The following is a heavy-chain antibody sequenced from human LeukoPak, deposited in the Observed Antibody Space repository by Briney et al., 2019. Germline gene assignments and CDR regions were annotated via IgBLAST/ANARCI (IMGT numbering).Heavy chain of an antibody. J-gene: IGHJ4*02. Sequence: GGSLRLSCTASGFTFGDYAMSWFRQAPGKGLEWVGFIRSKAYGGTTEYAASVKGRFTISRDDSKSIAYLQMNSLKTEDTAVYYCTRAGVTVVADYFDYWGQGTLVTVSS. CDR3: TRAGVTVVADYFDY. CDR1: GFTFGDYA. CDR2: IRSKAYGGTT. D-gene: IGHD2-2*01. V-gene: IGHV3-49*03.